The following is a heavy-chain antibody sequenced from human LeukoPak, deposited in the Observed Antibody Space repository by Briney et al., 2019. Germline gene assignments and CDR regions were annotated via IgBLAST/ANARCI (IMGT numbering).Heavy chain of an antibody. D-gene: IGHD2-21*01. CDR3: ARDYTGGAASFAI. Sequence: SETLSLTCTISGGSISNYYWNWIRQPPGKGLEWIGYTYDRGGTSYNPSLESRVTISMDTSKNQFSLKLSSVTAADTAVYYCARDYTGGAASFAIWGQGTMVTVSS. CDR2: TYDRGGT. V-gene: IGHV4-59*01. J-gene: IGHJ3*02. CDR1: GGSISNYY.